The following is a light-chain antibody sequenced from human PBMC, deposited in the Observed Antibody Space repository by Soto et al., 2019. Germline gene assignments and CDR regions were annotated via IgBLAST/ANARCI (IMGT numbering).Light chain of an antibody. CDR2: DVS. Sequence: QSALTQPASVSGSPGQSITISCTGSSSDVGGYKSVSWYQQHPGKAPKLIIYDVSDRPSGVSNRFSGSKSGNTASLTISGLQAEDEADYYCSSYSGSSPVVFGGGTQLTVL. CDR3: SSYSGSSPVV. J-gene: IGLJ2*01. V-gene: IGLV2-14*03. CDR1: SSDVGGYKS.